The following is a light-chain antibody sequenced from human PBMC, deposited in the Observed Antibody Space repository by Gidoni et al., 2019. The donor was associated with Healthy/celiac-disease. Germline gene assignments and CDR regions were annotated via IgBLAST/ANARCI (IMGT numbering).Light chain of an antibody. J-gene: IGLJ3*02. CDR2: GKN. CDR1: SLRSYY. V-gene: IGLV3-19*01. Sequence: SSELTQDPAVSVAVGQTVRITCQGDSLRSYYASWYQQKPGQAPVLVIYGKNNRPPGIPDRFSGSRSGNTASLTIAGAQAEDASYYYCTSRDSSGNHWVFGGGTQLTVL. CDR3: TSRDSSGNHWV.